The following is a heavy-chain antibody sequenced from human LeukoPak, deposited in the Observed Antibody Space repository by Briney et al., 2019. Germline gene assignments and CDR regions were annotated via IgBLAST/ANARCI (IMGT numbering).Heavy chain of an antibody. V-gene: IGHV1-18*01. CDR3: ARDPSNTSGYYAYFDN. CDR2: ISCYNGDT. D-gene: IGHD6-19*01. J-gene: IGHJ4*02. CDR1: GYTFTHHG. Sequence: ASVKVSCKASGYTFTHHGISWVRQAPGQGLEWMGWISCYNGDTHYAQKFQGRATMTTDKSTSTAYMEVRSLRSDDTAVYYCARDPSNTSGYYAYFDNWGQGTLVTVSS.